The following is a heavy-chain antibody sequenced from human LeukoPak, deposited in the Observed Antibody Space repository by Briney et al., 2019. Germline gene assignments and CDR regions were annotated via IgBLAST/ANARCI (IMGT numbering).Heavy chain of an antibody. CDR3: ATTGSGSYYDY. D-gene: IGHD1-26*01. V-gene: IGHV3-48*03. CDR1: GFTFSSYE. J-gene: IGHJ4*02. CDR2: ISSSGSTI. Sequence: GGSLRLSCAASGFTFSSYEMNWVRQAPGKGLEWVSYISSSGSTIYYADSVKGRFTISRDNAKNTLFLQMNSLRAEDTAVYYCATTGSGSYYDYWGQGTLVTVSS.